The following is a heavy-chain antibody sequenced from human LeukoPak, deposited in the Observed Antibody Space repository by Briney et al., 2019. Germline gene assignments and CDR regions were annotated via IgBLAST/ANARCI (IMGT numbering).Heavy chain of an antibody. J-gene: IGHJ4*02. CDR1: GFTFSSYS. CDR2: ISSSSSYI. CDR3: ARDLGYCSGGSCYVPFDY. V-gene: IGHV3-21*01. Sequence: GGSLRLSCAASGFTFSSYSMNWVRQAPGKGLEWVSSISSSSSYIYYADSVKGRFTISRDNAKNSLYLQMNSLRAEDTAVYYCARDLGYCSGGSCYVPFDYWGQGTLVTVSS. D-gene: IGHD2-15*01.